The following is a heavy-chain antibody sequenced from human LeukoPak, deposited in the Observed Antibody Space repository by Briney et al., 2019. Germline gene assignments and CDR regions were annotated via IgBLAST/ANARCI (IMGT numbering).Heavy chain of an antibody. D-gene: IGHD5-24*01. J-gene: IGHJ4*02. V-gene: IGHV1-18*01. CDR3: ARSHNVYFDY. CDR2: ISTSTGDT. CDR1: GGTFSSYA. Sequence: ASVKVSCKASGGTFSSYAISWVRQAPGQGLGWMGWISTSTGDTDYARNLRGRVTMSTDASTGTAYMELRRLRSDDTAVYYCARSHNVYFDYWGQGTLLTV.